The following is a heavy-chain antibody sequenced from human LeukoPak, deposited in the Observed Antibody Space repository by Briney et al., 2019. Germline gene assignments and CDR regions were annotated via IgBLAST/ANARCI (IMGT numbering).Heavy chain of an antibody. D-gene: IGHD2/OR15-2a*01. V-gene: IGHV4-59*08. CDR2: IYYAGSS. CDR3: ARQAVIIPTGMEGPWFDP. CDR1: GVYIKNYY. J-gene: IGHJ5*02. Sequence: SETLSLTCTVSGVYIKNYYWSWIRQPPGKGLERIANIYYAGSSNYNPSLKSRVSVSIDASKNHLSLKLTSVTAADTAIYYCARQAVIIPTGMEGPWFDPWGQGTLVAVSS.